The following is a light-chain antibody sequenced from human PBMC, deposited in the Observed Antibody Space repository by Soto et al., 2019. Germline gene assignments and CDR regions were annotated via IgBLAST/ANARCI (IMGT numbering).Light chain of an antibody. CDR3: QHYNNWPLT. CDR1: QSVGTN. CDR2: DAS. Sequence: EIVMTQSPATLSLSPGERATLSCRASQSVGTNLAWYQQKPGQAPRLLIYDASTRATGLPARFSGRVSGAEFTLTISSLQSEDFAVYYCQHYNNWPLTFGAATKV. J-gene: IGKJ4*01. V-gene: IGKV3-15*01.